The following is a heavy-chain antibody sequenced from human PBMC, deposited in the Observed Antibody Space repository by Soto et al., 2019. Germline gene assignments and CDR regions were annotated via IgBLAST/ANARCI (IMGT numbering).Heavy chain of an antibody. D-gene: IGHD6-6*01. J-gene: IGHJ3*02. CDR1: GDSVSSNSSA. CDR3: ARDPIPRIAARPHAFDI. CDR2: AYYRSKWYN. Sequence: PSQTLSLPCAISGDSVSSNSSACNFIRQSPSRGLEWLGRAYYRSKWYNDYAVSVKSRITINPDTSKNQFSLQLNSVTPEDTAVYYCARDPIPRIAARPHAFDIWGQGTMVTVSS. V-gene: IGHV6-1*01.